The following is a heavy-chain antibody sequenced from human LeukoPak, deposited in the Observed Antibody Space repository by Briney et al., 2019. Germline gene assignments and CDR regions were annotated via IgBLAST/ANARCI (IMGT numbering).Heavy chain of an antibody. CDR1: GGSFSGYY. CDR2: ISGSGGST. CDR3: AKGTGARRSYYYYMDV. J-gene: IGHJ6*03. V-gene: IGHV3-23*01. Sequence: ETRSLTCAVYGGSFSGYYWSWIRQAPGKGLEWVSAISGSGGSTYYADSVKGRFTISRDNSKNTLYLQMNSLRAGDTAVYYCAKGTGARRSYYYYMDVWGKGTTVTVSS. D-gene: IGHD6-6*01.